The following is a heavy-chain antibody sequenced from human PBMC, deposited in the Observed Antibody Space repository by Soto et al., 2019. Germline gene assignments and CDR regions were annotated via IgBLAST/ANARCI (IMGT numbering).Heavy chain of an antibody. Sequence: SETLSLTCAVSGSSISSSNWWGWIRQPPGKGLEWIGYIYYSGSTYYNPSLKSRVTMSVDTSKNQFSLKLSSVTAVDTAVYYCARMVDYGSGKAYYFDYWGQGTLVTVSS. CDR3: ARMVDYGSGKAYYFDY. J-gene: IGHJ4*02. CDR1: GSSISSSNW. V-gene: IGHV4-28*01. CDR2: IYYSGST. D-gene: IGHD3-10*01.